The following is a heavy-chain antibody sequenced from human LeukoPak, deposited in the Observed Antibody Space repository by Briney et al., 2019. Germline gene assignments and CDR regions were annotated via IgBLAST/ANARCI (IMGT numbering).Heavy chain of an antibody. J-gene: IGHJ4*02. D-gene: IGHD3-10*01. CDR1: GYSFTGYW. CDR2: IYPGDSDT. V-gene: IGHV5-51*01. Sequence: GESLKISCKGSGYSFTGYWIGWVRQMPGKGLEWMGIIYPGDSDTRYSPSFQGQVTISADKSISTAYLQWSSLKASDTAMYYCARRRGSGSYYNENFDYWGQGTLVTVSS. CDR3: ARRRGSGSYYNENFDY.